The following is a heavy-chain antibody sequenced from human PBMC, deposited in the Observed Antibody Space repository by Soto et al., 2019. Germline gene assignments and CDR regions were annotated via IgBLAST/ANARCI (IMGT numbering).Heavy chain of an antibody. V-gene: IGHV3-21*01. CDR2: ISSSSSYI. J-gene: IGHJ6*02. Sequence: GGSLRLSCAASGFTFSTYSMNWVRQAPGKGLEWVSSISSSSSYIYYADSVKGRFTISRDNAKNSLYLQMNSLRAEDTAVYYCARYDSSGYYWPYYYYGMDVWGQGTTVTAP. D-gene: IGHD3-22*01. CDR3: ARYDSSGYYWPYYYYGMDV. CDR1: GFTFSTYS.